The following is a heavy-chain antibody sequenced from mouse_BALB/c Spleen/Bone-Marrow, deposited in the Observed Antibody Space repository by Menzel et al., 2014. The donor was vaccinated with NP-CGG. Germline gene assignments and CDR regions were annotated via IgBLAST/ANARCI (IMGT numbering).Heavy chain of an antibody. V-gene: IGHV1-80*01. CDR2: IYPGDGDT. J-gene: IGHJ2*01. D-gene: IGHD1-1*01. CDR3: ARSGYGSNYDY. CDR1: GYAFSAYW. Sequence: VQRVESGAELVRPGSSVKISCKASGYAFSAYWMIWVKQRPGQGLEWIGQIYPGDGDTNYNGKLKGKATLTADKSSSTAYMQLSSLTSEDSAVYFCARSGYGSNYDYWGQGTTLTVSS.